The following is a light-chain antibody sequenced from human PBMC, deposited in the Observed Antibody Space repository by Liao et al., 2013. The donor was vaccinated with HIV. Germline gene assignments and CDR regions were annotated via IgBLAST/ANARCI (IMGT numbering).Light chain of an antibody. Sequence: SYVLTQAPSVSVTPGETARITCGGNNIGRKPVHWYQQKPGQAPILVIYYDHDRPSGIPERFSGSNSGNTATLTISGTQAMDEADYYCQAWDSSTAVFGTGTKVTVL. CDR2: YDH. CDR1: NIGRKP. V-gene: IGLV3-21*01. J-gene: IGLJ1*01. CDR3: QAWDSSTAV.